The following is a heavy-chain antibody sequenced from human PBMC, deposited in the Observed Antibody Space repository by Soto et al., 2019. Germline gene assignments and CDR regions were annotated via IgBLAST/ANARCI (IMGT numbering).Heavy chain of an antibody. CDR1: GGSISSGGYY. Sequence: QVQLQESGPGLVKPSQTLSLTCTVSGGSISSGGYYWSWIRQHPGKGLEWIGYLYHSGTTYYNPSLKRRVTLSVDTSKNQFSLKLTSVTAADTAVYYGARVRGTQLLGWFDPWGQGTLVTVSS. V-gene: IGHV4-31*03. CDR3: ARVRGTQLLGWFDP. CDR2: LYHSGTT. J-gene: IGHJ5*02. D-gene: IGHD2-2*01.